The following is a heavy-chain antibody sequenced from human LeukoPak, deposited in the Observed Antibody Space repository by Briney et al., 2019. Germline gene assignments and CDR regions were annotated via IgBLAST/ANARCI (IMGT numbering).Heavy chain of an antibody. Sequence: KGRFTISRDNSKNTLYLQMNSLRAEDTAVYYCAPNLPMVRGVEEGYWGQGTLVTVSS. D-gene: IGHD3-10*01. J-gene: IGHJ4*02. CDR3: APNLPMVRGVEEGY. V-gene: IGHV3-23*01.